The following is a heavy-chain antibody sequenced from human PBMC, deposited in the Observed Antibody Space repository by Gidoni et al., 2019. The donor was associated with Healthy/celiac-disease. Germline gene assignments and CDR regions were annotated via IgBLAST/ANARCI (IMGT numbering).Heavy chain of an antibody. CDR1: GGSISSSSYY. Sequence: QLQLQESGPGLVKPPETLSLTCTVPGGSISSSSYYWGWIRQPPGKGLEWIGSIYYSRSTYYNPSLNSRVTISVDTSKNQFSLKLSSVTAADTAVYYCARATSGWYTAGVDYWGQGTLVTVSS. D-gene: IGHD6-19*01. CDR3: ARATSGWYTAGVDY. CDR2: IYYSRST. V-gene: IGHV4-39*07. J-gene: IGHJ4*02.